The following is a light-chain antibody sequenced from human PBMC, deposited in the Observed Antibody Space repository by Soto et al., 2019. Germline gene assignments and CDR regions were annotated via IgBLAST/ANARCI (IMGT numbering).Light chain of an antibody. CDR1: SSNIGAGYD. J-gene: IGLJ2*01. Sequence: QSVLTQPPSVSGAPGQRVTMSCTGSSSNIGAGYDVHWYQQLPGTAPKLLIYGNSNRPSGVPDRFSGSKSGTSASLAITGLQAEDEADYYGQSYDSSLSGLVVFGGGTKLTVL. CDR3: QSYDSSLSGLVV. V-gene: IGLV1-40*01. CDR2: GNS.